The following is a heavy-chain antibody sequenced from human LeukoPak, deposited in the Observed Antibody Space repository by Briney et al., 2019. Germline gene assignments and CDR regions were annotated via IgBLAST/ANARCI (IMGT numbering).Heavy chain of an antibody. CDR3: ARGLGYGSGPVDH. CDR2: IYSDGTT. D-gene: IGHD3-10*01. CDR1: GFTVSTNY. Sequence: PGGSLTLSCAPSGFTVSTNYVTWVRHPPGEGLEWVSVIYSDGTTYYADSVKGRFTISRDNTKNTVYLQMNSLRAEDTAVYYCARGLGYGSGPVDHWGQGTLVTLSS. V-gene: IGHV3-53*01. J-gene: IGHJ4*02.